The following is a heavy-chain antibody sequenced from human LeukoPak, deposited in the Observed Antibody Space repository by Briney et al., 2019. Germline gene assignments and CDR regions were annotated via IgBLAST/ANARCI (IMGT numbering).Heavy chain of an antibody. CDR1: GYSFTSYW. J-gene: IGHJ4*02. D-gene: IGHD6-13*01. CDR2: IYPGDSDT. Sequence: GESLKISCKGSGYSFTSYWIGWVRQMPGKGLEWMGIIYPGDSDTRYSPSFQGQVTISADKSISTAYLQWSSLKASDTAMYYCARTGEDIAAAGSAEWYFDYWGQGTLVTVSS. CDR3: ARTGEDIAAAGSAEWYFDY. V-gene: IGHV5-51*01.